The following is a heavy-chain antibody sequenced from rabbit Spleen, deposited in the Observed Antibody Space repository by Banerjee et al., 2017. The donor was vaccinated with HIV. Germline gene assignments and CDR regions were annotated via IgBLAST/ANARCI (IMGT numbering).Heavy chain of an antibody. J-gene: IGHJ6*01. CDR2: IAGGSGGFT. CDR3: ARDTGSSFSSYGMDL. Sequence: QSLQESGGGLFQPGGSLTLTCKASGFDFSNSVYMCWVRQAPGKGLEWMSCIAGGSGGFTYSASWAKGRFTISKTSSTTVTLQMTSLTAADTATYFCARDTGSSFSSYGMDLWGPGTLVTVS. V-gene: IGHV1S40*01. D-gene: IGHD8-1*01. CDR1: GFDFSNSVY.